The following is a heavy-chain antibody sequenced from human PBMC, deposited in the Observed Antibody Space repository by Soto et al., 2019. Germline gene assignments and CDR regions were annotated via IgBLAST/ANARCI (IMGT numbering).Heavy chain of an antibody. CDR2: ISGSGGST. D-gene: IGHD3-16*01. J-gene: IGHJ6*02. CDR1: GFTFSSYA. CDR3: AVSAMITFGGALMDV. Sequence: GGSLRLSCAASGFTFSSYAMSWVRQAPAKGLEWVSAISGSGGSTYYADSVKGRFTISRDNSKNTLYLQMNSLRAEDTAVYYCAVSAMITFGGALMDVWGQGTTVTVSS. V-gene: IGHV3-23*01.